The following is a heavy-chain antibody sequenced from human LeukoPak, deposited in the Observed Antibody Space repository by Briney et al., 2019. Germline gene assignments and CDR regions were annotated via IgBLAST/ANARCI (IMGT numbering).Heavy chain of an antibody. D-gene: IGHD3-10*01. Sequence: PGGSLRLSCAASGFTFDDYAMHWVRQAPGKGLEWVSGISWNSGSIGYADSVKGRFTISRDNSKNTLYLQMNSLRAEDTAVYYCARGNYGSGSPYYYYYMDVWGKGTTVTVSS. V-gene: IGHV3-9*01. CDR2: ISWNSGSI. CDR3: ARGNYGSGSPYYYYYMDV. J-gene: IGHJ6*03. CDR1: GFTFDDYA.